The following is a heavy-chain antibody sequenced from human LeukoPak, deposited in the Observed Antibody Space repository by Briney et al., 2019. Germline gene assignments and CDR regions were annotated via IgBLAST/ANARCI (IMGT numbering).Heavy chain of an antibody. D-gene: IGHD2-2*01. Sequence: SETLSLTCAVYGGSFSGYYWSWIRQPPGKGLEWIGEINHSGSTNYNPSLKSRVTISVDTSKNQFSLKLSSVTAADTAVYYCARGGLTPAVEQSNWFDPWGQGTLVTVSS. V-gene: IGHV4-34*01. J-gene: IGHJ5*02. CDR3: ARGGLTPAVEQSNWFDP. CDR2: INHSGST. CDR1: GGSFSGYY.